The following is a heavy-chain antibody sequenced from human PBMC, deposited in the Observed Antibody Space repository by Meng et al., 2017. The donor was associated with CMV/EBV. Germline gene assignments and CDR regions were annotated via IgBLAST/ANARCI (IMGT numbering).Heavy chain of an antibody. J-gene: IGHJ4*02. CDR1: GFTFSTAW. CDR2: IKSKTDGGTT. CDR3: TTQIVVVPAATAYFDY. V-gene: IGHV3-15*01. D-gene: IGHD2-2*01. Sequence: GGSLRLSCAASGFTFSTAWMSWVRQAPGKGLEWVGRIKSKTDGGTTDYAAPVKGRFTISRDDSKNTLYLQMNSLKTEDTAVYYCTTQIVVVPAATAYFDYWGQGTLVTVSS.